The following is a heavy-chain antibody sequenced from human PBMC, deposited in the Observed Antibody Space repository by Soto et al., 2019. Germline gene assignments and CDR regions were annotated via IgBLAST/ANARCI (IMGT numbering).Heavy chain of an antibody. D-gene: IGHD1-26*01. V-gene: IGHV4-31*03. CDR2: IYYSGST. CDR3: AKGDKWESLLDY. CDR1: GGSISSGGYY. J-gene: IGHJ4*02. Sequence: QVQLQESGPGLVKPSQTLSLTCTVSGGSISSGGYYWSWIRQHPGKGLEWIGYIYYSGSTYYNPSLKSRITISMDTSKNQFSLKLSSVTAGDTAVYYCAKGDKWESLLDYWGQGTLVTVSS.